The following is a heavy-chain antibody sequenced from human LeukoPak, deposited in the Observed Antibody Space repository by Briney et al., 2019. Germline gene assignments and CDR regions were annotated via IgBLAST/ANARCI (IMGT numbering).Heavy chain of an antibody. Sequence: GGSLRLSCAASGFTFNDYEMDWVRQAPGKGLEWVSYISSTGSTIYYADSVKGRFTISRDNAKNSLYLQMNSLRAEDTAVYYCASDYYDRSQYWGQGTLVTVSS. CDR3: ASDYYDRSQY. CDR1: GFTFNDYE. D-gene: IGHD3-22*01. V-gene: IGHV3-48*03. CDR2: ISSTGSTI. J-gene: IGHJ4*02.